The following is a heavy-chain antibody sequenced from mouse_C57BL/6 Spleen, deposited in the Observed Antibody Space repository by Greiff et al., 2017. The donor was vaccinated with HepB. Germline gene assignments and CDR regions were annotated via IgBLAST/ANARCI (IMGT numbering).Heavy chain of an antibody. CDR1: GYSITSGYY. J-gene: IGHJ4*01. V-gene: IGHV3-6*01. D-gene: IGHD3-1*01. CDR2: ISYDGSN. Sequence: VQLQQSGPGLVKPSQSLSLTCSVTGYSITSGYYWNWIRQFPGNKLEWMGYISYDGSNNYNPSLKNRISITRDTSKNQFFLKLNSVTTEDTATYYCAREGYMNYAMDYWGQGTSVTVSS. CDR3: AREGYMNYAMDY.